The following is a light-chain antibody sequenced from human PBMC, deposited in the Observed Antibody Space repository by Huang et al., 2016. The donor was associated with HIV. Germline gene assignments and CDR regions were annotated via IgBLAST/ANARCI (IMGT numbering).Light chain of an antibody. CDR1: QSVGTY. CDR3: QQRSDWRT. J-gene: IGKJ1*01. CDR2: DAS. V-gene: IGKV3-11*01. Sequence: EIVLTQSPATLSLSPGERATLSCRASQSVGTYLAWYQQKSGQAPRLLISDASNRATGIPARFSGSGSGTYFTLTISSLEPEDFAVYYCQQRSDWRTFGQGTRVEIK.